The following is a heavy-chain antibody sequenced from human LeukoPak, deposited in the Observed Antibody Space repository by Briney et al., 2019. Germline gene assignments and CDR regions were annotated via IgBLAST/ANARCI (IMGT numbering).Heavy chain of an antibody. V-gene: IGHV3-23*01. CDR3: AKDILRWSFDY. J-gene: IGHJ4*02. CDR2: IGSDSKA. Sequence: GGSLRLSCAASGFTFSSNAMSWVRQAPGKGPEWVSGIGSDSKAHYADSVEGRFTISRDNSKNMLYLQMNNLRAEDTAVYYCAKDILRWSFDYWGQGTLVTVSS. D-gene: IGHD4-23*01. CDR1: GFTFSSNA.